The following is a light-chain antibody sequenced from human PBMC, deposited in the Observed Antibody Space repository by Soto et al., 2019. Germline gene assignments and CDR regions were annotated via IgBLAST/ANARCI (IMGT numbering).Light chain of an antibody. J-gene: IGKJ4*01. CDR3: QQFSSYPLT. V-gene: IGKV3-11*01. Sequence: ESVLTQAAATLSLSPGERATLSCRASQSVSSYLAWYQQKPGQAPRLLIYDAYSRATGIPDRFSGGGSGTDFTLTISRLEPEDFAVYYCQQFSSYPLTFGGGTKVDIK. CDR2: DAY. CDR1: QSVSSY.